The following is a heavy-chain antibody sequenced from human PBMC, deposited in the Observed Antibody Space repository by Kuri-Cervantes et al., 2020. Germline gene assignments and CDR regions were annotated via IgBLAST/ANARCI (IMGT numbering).Heavy chain of an antibody. CDR1: GGSISSGGYY. J-gene: IGHJ6*02. CDR2: IYYSGST. Sequence: SETLSLTCTVSGGSISSGGYYWSWIRQHPGKGLEWIGYIYYSGSTYYNPSLKSRVTISVDTSKNQFSLKLSSVTAADTAVYYCARANSGYDFYYYYGMDVWGQGTTVTVSS. CDR3: ARANSGYDFYYYYGMDV. V-gene: IGHV4-30-4*08. D-gene: IGHD5-12*01.